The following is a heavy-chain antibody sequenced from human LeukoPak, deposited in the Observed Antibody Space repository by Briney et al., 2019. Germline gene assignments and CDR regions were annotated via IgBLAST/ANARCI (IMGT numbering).Heavy chain of an antibody. D-gene: IGHD7-27*01. CDR3: ARRTLGIAPVDY. CDR2: IRNKANRYTT. CDR1: GFTFSDHH. Sequence: GGSLRLSCAASGFTFSDHHMDWVRQAPGEGLEWVARIRNKANRYTTEYAASVKGRFTISRDDSENSLYLQMDSLKTEDTAVYYCARRTLGIAPVDYWGQGTLVTVSS. V-gene: IGHV3-72*01. J-gene: IGHJ4*02.